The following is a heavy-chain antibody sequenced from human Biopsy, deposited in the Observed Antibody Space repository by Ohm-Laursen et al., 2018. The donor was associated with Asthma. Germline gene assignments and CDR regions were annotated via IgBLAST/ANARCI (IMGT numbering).Heavy chain of an antibody. J-gene: IGHJ4*02. V-gene: IGHV3-53*01. D-gene: IGHD4-17*01. CDR1: GFTVSRDH. CDR3: ARKARHGDYDFDY. CDR2: IYSGGTS. Sequence: SLRLSCSASGFTVSRDHMFWVRQAPGKGLEWVSVIYSGGTSHTADSVRGRFTISRDFSKNTLHLQMHSLRVEDTAVYYCARKARHGDYDFDYWGQGTLVTVSS.